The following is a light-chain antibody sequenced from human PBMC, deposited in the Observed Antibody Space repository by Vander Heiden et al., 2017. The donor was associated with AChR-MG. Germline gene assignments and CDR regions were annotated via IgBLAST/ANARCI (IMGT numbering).Light chain of an antibody. V-gene: IGLV2-23*02. CDR2: EVS. CDR1: SGDVGRYNL. Sequence: QSALTQPASVSGSPGQSITISCRGTSGDVGRYNLVSWYQHHPGKAPKLIIFEVSKRPSGVSDRFSGSKSGTTASLTISGLQAEDEADYYCCSFAGSSSLVFGSGTKVTVL. CDR3: CSFAGSSSLV. J-gene: IGLJ1*01.